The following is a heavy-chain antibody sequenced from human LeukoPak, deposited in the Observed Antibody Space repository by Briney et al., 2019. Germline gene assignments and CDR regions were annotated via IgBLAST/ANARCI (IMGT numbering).Heavy chain of an antibody. J-gene: IGHJ4*02. V-gene: IGHV4-39*01. CDR3: ARTYGDFQYFDY. CDR1: GGSISSSSYY. Sequence: PSETLSLTCTVSGGSISSSSYYWGWIRQPPGKGLDWIGSIYYSGSTYYSPSLKSRVTISVDTSKNQFSLKLSSVTAADTAVYYCARTYGDFQYFDYWGQGTLVTVSA. D-gene: IGHD4-17*01. CDR2: IYYSGST.